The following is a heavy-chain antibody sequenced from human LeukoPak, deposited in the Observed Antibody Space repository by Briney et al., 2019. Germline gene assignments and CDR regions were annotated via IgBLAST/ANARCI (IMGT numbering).Heavy chain of an antibody. CDR3: ARSITIFGVVIDVFDI. CDR2: INPSGGST. D-gene: IGHD3-3*01. V-gene: IGHV1-46*01. Sequence: ASVKVSCKASGYTFTSYYMHWVRQAPGQGLEWMGIINPSGGSTSYAQKFQGRVTMTRDMSTSTVYMELSSLRSEDTAVYYCARSITIFGVVIDVFDIWGQGTMVTVSS. J-gene: IGHJ3*02. CDR1: GYTFTSYY.